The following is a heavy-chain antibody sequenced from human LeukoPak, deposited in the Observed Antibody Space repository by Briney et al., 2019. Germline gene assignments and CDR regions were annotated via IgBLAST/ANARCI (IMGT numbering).Heavy chain of an antibody. J-gene: IGHJ3*02. Sequence: SETPSLTCTVSGGSISSVDYYWSWIRQYPGTGLEWIGYINYRGSAYYNPSLKSRVTISVDTSKNQFSLKLTSVTAADTAVYYCARDTVPGDSFDIWGQGTMVTVSS. CDR2: INYRGSA. V-gene: IGHV4-31*03. CDR1: GGSISSVDYY. CDR3: ARDTVPGDSFDI.